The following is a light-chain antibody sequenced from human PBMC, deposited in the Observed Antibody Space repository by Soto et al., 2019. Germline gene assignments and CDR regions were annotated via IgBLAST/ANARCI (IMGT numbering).Light chain of an antibody. CDR3: QQCGASPFT. CDR2: GAS. CDR1: HHVYFNA. Sequence: VVLTQSPPTLSLSPGEPATISCRASHHVYFNALAWYQQKPGRTPTLPIYGASTRATGIPDRFSATGSGTDFSLTISSVEPEDFAVYYCQQCGASPFTFGGGTRVEI. V-gene: IGKV3-20*01. J-gene: IGKJ4*01.